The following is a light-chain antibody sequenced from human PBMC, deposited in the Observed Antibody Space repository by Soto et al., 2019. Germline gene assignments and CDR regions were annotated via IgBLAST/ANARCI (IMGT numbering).Light chain of an antibody. J-gene: IGKJ3*01. Sequence: AIQLTQSPSSLSASVGVRVTITCRASQGISSALAWYQQKPGKAPKLLIYDASSLESGVPSRFSGSGSGTDFTLTISSLQPEDFATYYCQQFNSYQFTFGPGTKVDIK. CDR2: DAS. CDR1: QGISSA. V-gene: IGKV1-13*02. CDR3: QQFNSYQFT.